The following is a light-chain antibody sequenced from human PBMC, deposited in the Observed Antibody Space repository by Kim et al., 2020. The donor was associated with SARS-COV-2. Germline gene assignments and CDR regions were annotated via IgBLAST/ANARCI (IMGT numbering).Light chain of an antibody. V-gene: IGKV3-15*01. J-gene: IGKJ1*01. Sequence: IVMTQSPATLSLSPGEGATLSCRASQSVSTNLAWYQQKPGQAPRLLIYGASTRATGIPARFSGSGSGTEFTLTISSLQSEDFAVYYCQQYDDWRWTFGQGTKVDIK. CDR2: GAS. CDR3: QQYDDWRWT. CDR1: QSVSTN.